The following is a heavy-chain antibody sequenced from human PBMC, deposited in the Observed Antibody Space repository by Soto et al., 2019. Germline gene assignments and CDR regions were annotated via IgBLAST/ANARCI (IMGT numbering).Heavy chain of an antibody. CDR2: ISSSSSYI. Sequence: PGGSLRLSCAASGFTFSSYSMNWVRQAPGRGLEWVSSISSSSSYIYYADSVKGRFTISRDNAKNSLYLQMNSLRAEDTAVYYCARVVSIDSSGWTHPPYWGQGTLVTVSS. CDR3: ARVVSIDSSGWTHPPY. V-gene: IGHV3-21*01. D-gene: IGHD6-19*01. CDR1: GFTFSSYS. J-gene: IGHJ4*02.